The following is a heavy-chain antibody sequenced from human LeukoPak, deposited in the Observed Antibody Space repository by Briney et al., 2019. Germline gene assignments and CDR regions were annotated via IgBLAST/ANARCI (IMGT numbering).Heavy chain of an antibody. V-gene: IGHV4-59*01. J-gene: IGHJ5*02. CDR3: AREFTYYYAAACWFDP. CDR2: IYYSGST. CDR1: GGSIRSYY. D-gene: IGHD3-10*01. Sequence: AETLSLTCTVSGGSIRSYYWNWIRQPPGKGLEWIGYIYYSGSTNYNPSLKSRVTISVDTSKNQFSLKLSSVTAADTAVYYCAREFTYYYAAACWFDPWGQGTLVTVSS.